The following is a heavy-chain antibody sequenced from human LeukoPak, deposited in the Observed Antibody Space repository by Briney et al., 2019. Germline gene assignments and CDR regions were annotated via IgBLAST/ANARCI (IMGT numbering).Heavy chain of an antibody. V-gene: IGHV3-48*01. D-gene: IGHD6-13*01. CDR1: GFTFSSYS. CDR2: ISSSSSTI. J-gene: IGHJ6*03. CDR3: ARVGSWRKYYYYYYMDV. Sequence: GGSLRLSCAASGFTFSSYSMNWVRQAPGKGLEWVSYISSSSSTIYYADSVKGRFTISRDNAKNSLYLQMNSLRAEDTAVYYCARVGSWRKYYYYYYMDVWGKGTTVTVSS.